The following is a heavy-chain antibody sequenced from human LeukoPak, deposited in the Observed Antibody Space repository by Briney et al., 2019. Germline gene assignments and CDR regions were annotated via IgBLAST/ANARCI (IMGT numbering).Heavy chain of an antibody. V-gene: IGHV3-74*01. J-gene: IGHJ5*02. CDR3: ARYDFRHGYYDGWFDQ. CDR2: INSDGSST. D-gene: IGHD3-3*01. Sequence: GGSLRLSCAASGFTFSSYWMHWVRQAPGKGLAWVSRINSDGSSTSYADSVKGRFTISRDNAKNTLYLQMNSLRAEDTAVYYCARYDFRHGYYDGWFDQWGQGSLVTVSS. CDR1: GFTFSSYW.